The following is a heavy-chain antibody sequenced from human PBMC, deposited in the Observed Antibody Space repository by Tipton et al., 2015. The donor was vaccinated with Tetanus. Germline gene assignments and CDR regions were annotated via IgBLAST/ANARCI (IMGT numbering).Heavy chain of an antibody. J-gene: IGHJ2*01. V-gene: IGHV5-51*01. Sequence: VQLVQSGAEVKESGESLKISCKASGYNFGKNWIGWVRQLPGKGLEWMAMIYPGDSDTRYSPSFQGQVTLSVDKSINTAYLQWSSLAPSDTAMYFCARSAGSSSVEWLFDLWGRGTLLTVSP. D-gene: IGHD5-12*01. CDR1: GYNFGKNW. CDR3: ARSAGSSSVEWLFDL. CDR2: IYPGDSDT.